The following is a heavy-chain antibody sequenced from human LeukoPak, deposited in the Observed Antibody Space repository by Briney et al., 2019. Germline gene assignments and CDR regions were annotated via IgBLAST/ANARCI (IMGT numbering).Heavy chain of an antibody. CDR1: GYSFTDYY. Sequence: ASVKVFCKTSGYSFTDYYMHWVRQAPGQGLEWMIWINPYSGGTSSAQKFQGRVTMTRDTSISTVYMQVSWLTSDDTAIYYCARADRLHGGPYLIGPWGQGTLVTVSS. V-gene: IGHV1-2*02. CDR3: ARADRLHGGPYLIGP. J-gene: IGHJ5*02. CDR2: INPYSGGT. D-gene: IGHD3-16*01.